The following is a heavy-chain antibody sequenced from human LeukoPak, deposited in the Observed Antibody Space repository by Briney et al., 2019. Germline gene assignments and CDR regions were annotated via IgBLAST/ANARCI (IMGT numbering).Heavy chain of an antibody. D-gene: IGHD1-20*01. Sequence: SVKVSCKASGGTFSSYAISWVRQAPGQGLEWMGRIIPILGIANYAQKFQGRVTITADKSTSTAYMELSSLRSEDTAVYYCARKTGIIELGGYYFDYGGQGPLAPVSS. CDR2: IIPILGIA. V-gene: IGHV1-69*04. CDR1: GGTFSSYA. CDR3: ARKTGIIELGGYYFDY. J-gene: IGHJ4*02.